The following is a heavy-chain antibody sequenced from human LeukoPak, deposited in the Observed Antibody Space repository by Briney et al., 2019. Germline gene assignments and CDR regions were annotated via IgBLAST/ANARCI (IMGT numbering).Heavy chain of an antibody. CDR2: IYYSGST. D-gene: IGHD3-3*01. CDR1: GGSISSGDYY. V-gene: IGHV4-61*08. CDR3: ARGGMYYDFWSGYSDYYYYMDV. Sequence: PSETLSLTCTVSGGSISSGDYYWNWIRQPPGKGLEWIGYIYYSGSTNYNPSLKSRVTISVDTSKNQFSLKLSSVTAADTAVYYCARGGMYYDFWSGYSDYYYYMDVWGKGTTVTVSS. J-gene: IGHJ6*03.